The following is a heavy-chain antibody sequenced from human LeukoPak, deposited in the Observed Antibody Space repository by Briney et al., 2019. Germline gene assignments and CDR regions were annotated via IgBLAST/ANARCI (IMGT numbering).Heavy chain of an antibody. Sequence: KPSETLSLTCTVSGGSISSSSYSWGWIRQPPGKGLEWIGSIYYSGSTYYNPSLKSRVTISVDTSKNQFSLKLSSVTAADTAVYYCARRSATGIKYNWFDPWGQGTLVTVSS. V-gene: IGHV4-39*01. J-gene: IGHJ5*02. CDR2: IYYSGST. CDR1: GGSISSSSYS. CDR3: ARRSATGIKYNWFDP. D-gene: IGHD1-14*01.